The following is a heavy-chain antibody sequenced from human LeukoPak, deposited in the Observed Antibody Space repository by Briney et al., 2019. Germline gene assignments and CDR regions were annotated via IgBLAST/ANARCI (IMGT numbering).Heavy chain of an antibody. V-gene: IGHV1-69*13. J-gene: IGHJ4*02. D-gene: IGHD3-3*01. CDR1: GGTFSSYA. Sequence: SVKVSCKASGGTFSSYAISWVRQAPGQGLEWMGGIIPIFGTANYAQKFQGRVTITADESTSTAYMELSSLRSEDTAVYYCARDLGKAIFGVVITPGLDYWGQGTLVTVSS. CDR2: IIPIFGTA. CDR3: ARDLGKAIFGVVITPGLDY.